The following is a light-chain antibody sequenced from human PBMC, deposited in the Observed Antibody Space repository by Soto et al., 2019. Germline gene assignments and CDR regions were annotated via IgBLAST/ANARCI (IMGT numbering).Light chain of an antibody. CDR2: EVT. CDR3: SSYACSNNVV. J-gene: IGLJ2*01. CDR1: SSDVGGYNY. V-gene: IGLV2-8*01. Sequence: QSALTQPPSASGSPGQSVTISCTGTSSDVGGYNYVSWYQQHPGKAPKLMIYEVTKRPSGVPDRFSGSKSGNTASLTVSGLQAEDEADDYCSSYACSNNVVFGGGTKVTVL.